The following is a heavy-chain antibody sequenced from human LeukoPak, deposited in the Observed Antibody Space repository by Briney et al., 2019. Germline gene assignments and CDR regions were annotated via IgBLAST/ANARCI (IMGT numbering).Heavy chain of an antibody. CDR3: ARPLYYYGSGNYWYFDL. CDR2: INHSGST. V-gene: IGHV4-34*01. D-gene: IGHD3-10*01. J-gene: IGHJ2*01. CDR1: GFSFSSYA. Sequence: GSLRLSCATSGFSFSSYAMSWIRQPPGKGLEWIGEINHSGSTNYNPSLKSRVTISVDTSKNQFSLKLSSVTAADTAVYYCARPLYYYGSGNYWYFDLWGRGTLVTVSS.